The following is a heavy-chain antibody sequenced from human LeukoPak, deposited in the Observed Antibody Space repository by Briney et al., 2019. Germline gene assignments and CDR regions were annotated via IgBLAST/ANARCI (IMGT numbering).Heavy chain of an antibody. V-gene: IGHV3-23*01. Sequence: GGSLRLSCAASGFTFSSYAMSWVRQAPGKGLEWVSAISGSGGSTYYADSVKGRFTISRDNSKNTLYLQMNSLRAEDTAVYYCARSARVVPAQKWWGSGWYPYYFDYWGQGTLVTVSS. D-gene: IGHD6-19*01. CDR3: ARSARVVPAQKWWGSGWYPYYFDY. CDR1: GFTFSSYA. J-gene: IGHJ4*02. CDR2: ISGSGGST.